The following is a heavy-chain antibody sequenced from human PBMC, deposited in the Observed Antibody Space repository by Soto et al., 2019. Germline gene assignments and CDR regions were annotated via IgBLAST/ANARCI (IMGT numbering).Heavy chain of an antibody. CDR2: IYYSGST. Sequence: PSETLSLTCTVSGGSVSSGSYYWSWIRQPPGKGLEWIGYIYYSGSTNYNPSLKSRVTISVDTSKNQFSLKLSSVTAADTAVYYCARYDSSWYVLDYWGQGTLVTVSS. V-gene: IGHV4-61*01. CDR1: GGSVSSGSYY. J-gene: IGHJ4*02. D-gene: IGHD6-13*01. CDR3: ARYDSSWYVLDY.